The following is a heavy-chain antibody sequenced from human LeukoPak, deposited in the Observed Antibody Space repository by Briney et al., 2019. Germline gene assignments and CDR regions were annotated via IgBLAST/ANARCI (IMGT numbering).Heavy chain of an antibody. Sequence: SETLSLTCTVSGYSISSGYSWAWIRQPPGKGLEWIGSIYHSGSTYYNPSLKSRVTISVDTSKNQFSLKLSSVTAADTAVYYCAREDMITFGGVIPFDYWGQGTLVTVSS. D-gene: IGHD3-16*02. J-gene: IGHJ4*02. V-gene: IGHV4-38-2*02. CDR1: GYSISSGYS. CDR2: IYHSGST. CDR3: AREDMITFGGVIPFDY.